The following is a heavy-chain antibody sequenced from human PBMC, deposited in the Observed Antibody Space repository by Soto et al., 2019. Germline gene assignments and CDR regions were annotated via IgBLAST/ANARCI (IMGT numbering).Heavy chain of an antibody. J-gene: IGHJ4*02. CDR2: VSLDSDSI. D-gene: IGHD6-13*01. V-gene: IGHV3-48*02. CDR1: GSDFSTYS. Sequence: GGSLRLSCRPSGSDFSTYSMNWVRQAPGQGLEWIAYVSLDSDSIQYADSVKGRFTISRDDAENSLYLQMDSLRDEDTATYYCAKEDYSSSWSPFDYWGQGTLVTVSS. CDR3: AKEDYSSSWSPFDY.